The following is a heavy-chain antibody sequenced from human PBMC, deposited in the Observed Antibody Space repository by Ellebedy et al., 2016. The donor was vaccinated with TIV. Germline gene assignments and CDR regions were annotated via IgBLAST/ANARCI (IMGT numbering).Heavy chain of an antibody. CDR2: MNPNSGNT. CDR3: ARGPRPLYDFWSGLAGNWFDP. D-gene: IGHD3-3*01. Sequence: ASVKVSXKASGYTFTSYDINWVRQATGQGLEWMGWMNPNSGNTGYAQKFQGRVTMTRNTSISTAYMELSSLRSEDTAVYYCARGPRPLYDFWSGLAGNWFDPWGQGTLVTVSS. J-gene: IGHJ5*02. CDR1: GYTFTSYD. V-gene: IGHV1-8*01.